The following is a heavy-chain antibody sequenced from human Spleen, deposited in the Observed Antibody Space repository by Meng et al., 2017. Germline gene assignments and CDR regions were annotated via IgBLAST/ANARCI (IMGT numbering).Heavy chain of an antibody. J-gene: IGHJ4*02. V-gene: IGHV3-48*03. CDR2: ISSSGSTI. CDR1: GFTFSSYE. Sequence: GESLKISCAASGFTFSSYEMKWVRQTPGKGLEWVSYISSSGSTIYYADSVKGRFTISRDNAKNLLYLQMNSLRVDDTAFYYCATNYYDILTGYFKAYRYWGQGTLVTVSS. CDR3: ATNYYDILTGYFKAYRY. D-gene: IGHD3-9*01.